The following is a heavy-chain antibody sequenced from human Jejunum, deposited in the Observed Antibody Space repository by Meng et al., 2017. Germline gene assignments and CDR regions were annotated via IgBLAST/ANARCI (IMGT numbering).Heavy chain of an antibody. CDR1: RAPIGSSSYY. J-gene: IGHJ4*02. CDR3: ARVRYDSTNGYFFDF. D-gene: IGHD3-22*01. Sequence: SETLSLTCTVLRAPIGSSSYYWGWIRQPPGKGLEWIGTISYSRSTNYSPSLRSRVTISLDTSKNQISLRLTSMTAADTAVYYCARVRYDSTNGYFFDFWGQGTLVTVSS. CDR2: ISYSRST. V-gene: IGHV4-39*07.